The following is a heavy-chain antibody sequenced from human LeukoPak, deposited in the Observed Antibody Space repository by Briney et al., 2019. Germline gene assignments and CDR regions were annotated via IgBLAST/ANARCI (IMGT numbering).Heavy chain of an antibody. V-gene: IGHV3-15*01. J-gene: IGHJ4*02. CDR2: IKREVDGGTT. Sequence: GGSLRLSCAAPGFSFSNAWMSWVRQAPGKGLEGVGRIKREVDGGTTAYTAPVKGRFSISRDDSKNTVFLQMSSLKTEDTAVYYCTAGEGFTDFDSWGQGTLVTVSS. CDR3: TAGEGFTDFDS. CDR1: GFSFSNAW. D-gene: IGHD3-16*01.